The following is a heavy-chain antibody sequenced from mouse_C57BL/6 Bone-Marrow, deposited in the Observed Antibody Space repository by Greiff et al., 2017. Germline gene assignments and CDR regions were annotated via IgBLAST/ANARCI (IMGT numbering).Heavy chain of an antibody. CDR3: ARWAGSSYEDAMDY. D-gene: IGHD1-1*01. CDR1: GYTFTDYY. V-gene: IGHV1-26*01. J-gene: IGHJ4*01. CDR2: INPNNGGT. Sequence: EVQLQLSGPELVKPGASVKISCKASGYTFTDYYMNWVKQSHGKSLEWIGDINPNNGGTSYNQKFKGKATLTVDKSSSTAYMGLRSLTSEDSAVYYCARWAGSSYEDAMDYWGQGTSVTVSS.